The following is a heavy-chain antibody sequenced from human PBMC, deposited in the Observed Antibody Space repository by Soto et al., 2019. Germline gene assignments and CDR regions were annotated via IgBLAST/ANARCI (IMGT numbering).Heavy chain of an antibody. CDR3: ARGSLYYYFDY. D-gene: IGHD3-10*01. J-gene: IGHJ4*02. V-gene: IGHV4-59*01. CDR2: IYYSXST. CDR1: CGSISSYY. Sequence: XXTLSLTCTVSCGSISSYYWSWIRQPPGKGLEWIGXIYYSXSTNYNNSLKXXVTTSVHXXKNQFSLKMSSVTAADTAVYYCARGSLYYYFDYWGQGTLVTVSS.